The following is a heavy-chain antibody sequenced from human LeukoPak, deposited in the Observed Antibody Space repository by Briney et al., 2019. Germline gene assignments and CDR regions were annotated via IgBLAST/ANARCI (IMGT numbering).Heavy chain of an antibody. J-gene: IGHJ3*02. Sequence: GASVKVSCKASGYTLTDYYLHWVRQAPGQGLKWMGWINPNSGATHYAQSFQARVTMTRDTSIASSYMELTGLESDDTAVYYCARVIDKYQLLYYAFDIWGQGTMVTVSS. CDR3: ARVIDKYQLLYYAFDI. V-gene: IGHV1-2*02. D-gene: IGHD2-2*02. CDR1: GYTLTDYY. CDR2: INPNSGAT.